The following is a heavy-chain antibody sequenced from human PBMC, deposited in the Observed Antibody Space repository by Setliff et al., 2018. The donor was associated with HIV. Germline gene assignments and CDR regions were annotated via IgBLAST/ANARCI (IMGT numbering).Heavy chain of an antibody. D-gene: IGHD1-1*01. V-gene: IGHV3-30*12. CDR3: AKDGHDQDHYYHMDV. Sequence: GGSLRLSCAASGFTFSSYGMHWVRQAPGKGLEWVAYISYDGSSKYYADSVEGRFTISRDNNKNTLYLQMNSLRAEDTAVYYCAKDGHDQDHYYHMDVWGKGTTVTVSS. CDR2: ISYDGSSK. CDR1: GFTFSSYG. J-gene: IGHJ6*03.